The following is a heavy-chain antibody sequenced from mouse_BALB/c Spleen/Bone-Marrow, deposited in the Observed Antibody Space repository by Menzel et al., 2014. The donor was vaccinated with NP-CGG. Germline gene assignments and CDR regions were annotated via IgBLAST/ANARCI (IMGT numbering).Heavy chain of an antibody. CDR3: ARRYYGYWYFDV. V-gene: IGHV5-6-5*01. CDR2: IYSGGST. J-gene: IGHJ1*01. D-gene: IGHD1-1*01. CDR1: GFTFSTYA. Sequence: DVMLVESGGGLVKPGGSLKLSCAASGFTFSTYAMSWVRQTPEKRLEWVASIYSGGSTYYPDSVKGRFTISRDNARNILYLQMNSLRSEDTAMYCCARRYYGYWYFDVWGAGTTVTVSS.